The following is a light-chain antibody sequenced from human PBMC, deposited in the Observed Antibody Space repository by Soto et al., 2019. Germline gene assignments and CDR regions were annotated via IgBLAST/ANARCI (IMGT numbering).Light chain of an antibody. CDR3: SSYTTSSTVV. CDR2: DVT. Sequence: QSALTQPASVSGSPGQSITISCTGTSSDVGGYNFVSWYQHHPGKAPKLILYDVTSRPSGVSYRFSGSKSGNTASLTISGLQAEDEADYYCSSYTTSSTVVFGGGTQLTVL. J-gene: IGLJ2*01. V-gene: IGLV2-14*03. CDR1: SSDVGGYNF.